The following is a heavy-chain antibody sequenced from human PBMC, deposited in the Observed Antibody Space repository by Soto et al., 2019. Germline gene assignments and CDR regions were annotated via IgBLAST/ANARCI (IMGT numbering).Heavy chain of an antibody. CDR2: INAGNGNT. Sequence: QVQLVQSGAEVKKPGASVKVSCKASGYTFTSYAMHWVRQAPGHRLEWMGWINAGNGNTKYSQKFQGRVTITRDTSASTDYMELSSLRSEDTAVYSGARGFRGGDAAWFDPWGQGTLVTVSS. D-gene: IGHD2-21*02. CDR3: ARGFRGGDAAWFDP. V-gene: IGHV1-3*01. CDR1: GYTFTSYA. J-gene: IGHJ5*02.